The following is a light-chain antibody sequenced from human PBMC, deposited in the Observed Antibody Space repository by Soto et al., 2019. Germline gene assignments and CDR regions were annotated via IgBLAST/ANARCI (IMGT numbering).Light chain of an antibody. V-gene: IGLV1-44*01. CDR1: SSNIGSNT. CDR2: SNN. J-gene: IGLJ6*01. CDR3: ATSEARLNAYV. Sequence: QSVLTQPPSASGTPGQRVTISCSGSSSNIGSNTVNWYQQIPGTAPKLLIHSNNQRPSGVPDRFSGSKSGTSASLAISGLQSEDDADYYRATSEARLNAYVF.